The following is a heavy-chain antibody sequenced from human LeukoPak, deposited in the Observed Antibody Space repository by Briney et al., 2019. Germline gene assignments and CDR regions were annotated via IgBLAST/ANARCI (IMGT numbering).Heavy chain of an antibody. J-gene: IGHJ4*02. CDR2: IYHRGDT. CDR1: GVSISSSNW. D-gene: IGHD2-15*01. Sequence: QASGTLSLTCAVSGVSISSSNWWSWVRQPPGQGLEWIGEIYHRGDTIYNPSLKSRVTISVDKSKNQFSLKLSSVTAADTAVYYCVVVVAATIDYWGQGTLVTVSS. V-gene: IGHV4-4*02. CDR3: VVVVAATIDY.